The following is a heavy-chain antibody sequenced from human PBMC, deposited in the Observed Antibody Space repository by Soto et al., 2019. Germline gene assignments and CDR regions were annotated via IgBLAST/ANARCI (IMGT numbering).Heavy chain of an antibody. CDR2: IYTDGTT. V-gene: IGHV3-53*01. CDR3: AGRPNGDHPYFDS. CDR1: GFSVSNKY. J-gene: IGHJ4*02. Sequence: EVELVESGGGLIQPAGSLTLSCAAYGFSVSNKYMSWVRQAPGKGLEWVSLIYTDGTTSYADPVKGRFIISRDSSKNTLFLQMNSLRVEDTALYYCAGRPNGDHPYFDSWGQGTLVTVSS. D-gene: IGHD3-10*01.